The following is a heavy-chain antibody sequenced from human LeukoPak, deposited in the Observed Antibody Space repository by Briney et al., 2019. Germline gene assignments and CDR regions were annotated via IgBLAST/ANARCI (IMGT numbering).Heavy chain of an antibody. Sequence: SQTLSLTCTVSGGSISSGGYYWSWIRQPPGKGLEWIGYIYHSGSTYYNPSLKSRVTISVDRSKNQFSLKLSSVTAADTAVYYCARETSYYYDSSGYLQSYAFDIWGQGAMVTVSS. CDR2: IYHSGST. D-gene: IGHD3-22*01. CDR3: ARETSYYYDSSGYLQSYAFDI. CDR1: GGSISSGGYY. J-gene: IGHJ3*02. V-gene: IGHV4-30-2*01.